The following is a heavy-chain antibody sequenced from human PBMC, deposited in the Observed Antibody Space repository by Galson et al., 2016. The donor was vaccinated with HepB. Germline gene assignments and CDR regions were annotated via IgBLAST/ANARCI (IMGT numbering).Heavy chain of an antibody. CDR3: ASPKGASPDWYFDL. Sequence: SETLSLTCAVYGGSFSGYYWSWIRQPPGKGLEWIGEINHSGSTNYNPSLKSRVTISVDTSKNQFSLKLSSVTAADTAVYYCASPKGASPDWYFDLWGRGTLVTVSS. CDR2: INHSGST. J-gene: IGHJ2*01. V-gene: IGHV4-34*01. CDR1: GGSFSGYY.